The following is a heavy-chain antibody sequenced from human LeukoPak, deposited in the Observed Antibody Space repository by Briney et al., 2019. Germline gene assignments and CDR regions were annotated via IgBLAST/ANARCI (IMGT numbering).Heavy chain of an antibody. Sequence: ASVKVSCKASGYTFTSYDINWVRQAPGQGLEWMGWMNPNSGNTGYAQKFQGRVTITRNTSISTAHMELSSLRSEDTAVYYCAVERGLTGTGYWGQGTLVTVSS. V-gene: IGHV1-8*03. CDR3: AVERGLTGTGY. D-gene: IGHD1-7*01. CDR2: MNPNSGNT. CDR1: GYTFTSYD. J-gene: IGHJ4*02.